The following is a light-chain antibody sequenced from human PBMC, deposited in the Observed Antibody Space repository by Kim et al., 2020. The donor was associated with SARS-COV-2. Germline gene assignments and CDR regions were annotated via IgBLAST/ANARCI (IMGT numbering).Light chain of an antibody. CDR3: CSYAGSYTLI. J-gene: IGLJ2*01. CDR2: DVS. Sequence: QSALTQPRSVSGSPGQSVTISCIGSSSDVGGYNYVSWYQQHPGKAPKLIIYDVSQRPSGVPDRFSGSKSGNTASLTISGLQAEDEADYHCCSYAGSYTLIFGGGTKLTV. V-gene: IGLV2-11*01. CDR1: SSDVGGYNY.